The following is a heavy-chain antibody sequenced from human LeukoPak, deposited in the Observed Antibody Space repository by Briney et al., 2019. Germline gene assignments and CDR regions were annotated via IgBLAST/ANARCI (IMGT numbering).Heavy chain of an antibody. CDR3: ARGDCSSSRCATYYYFYYMDV. J-gene: IGHJ6*03. Sequence: GGSLRLSCAASGFTFSSYEMNWVRQAPGKGLEWVSYISSSGSTIYYADSVKGRFTISRDNAKNSLYLQMTSLRAEDTAVYYCARGDCSSSRCATYYYFYYMDVWGKGTTVTVSS. CDR2: ISSSGSTI. D-gene: IGHD2-2*01. V-gene: IGHV3-48*03. CDR1: GFTFSSYE.